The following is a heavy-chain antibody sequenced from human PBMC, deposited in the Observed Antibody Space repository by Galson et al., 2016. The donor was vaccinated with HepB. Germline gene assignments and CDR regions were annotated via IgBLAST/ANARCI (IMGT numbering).Heavy chain of an antibody. CDR2: ISWKSGNI. CDR1: GFAFDDYA. J-gene: IGHJ5*02. CDR3: AKPLTLLRGVLAS. V-gene: IGHV3-9*01. Sequence: CLRLSCAASGFAFDDYAMHWVRQAPGKGLEWVSGISWKSGNIGYADSVKGRFTISRDNAKKSLFLQMNSLRPEDTALYYCAKPLTLLRGVLASWGQGTLVTVSS. D-gene: IGHD3-10*01.